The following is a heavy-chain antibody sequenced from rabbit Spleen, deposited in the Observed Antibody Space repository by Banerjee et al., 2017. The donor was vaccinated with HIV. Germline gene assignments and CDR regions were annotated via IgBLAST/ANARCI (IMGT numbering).Heavy chain of an antibody. D-gene: IGHD3-1*01. CDR3: ARDLATVVGWNFNL. V-gene: IGHV1S45*01. Sequence: QEQLEESGGGLVQPEGSLTLTCKASGLDFSRNYWIWWVRQAPGKGLEWIACINTYTARPVYATWAKGRFTISRTSSTTVTLQMTSLTAADTATYFCARDLATVVGWNFNLWGQGTLVTVS. J-gene: IGHJ4*01. CDR2: INTYTARP. CDR1: GLDFSRNYW.